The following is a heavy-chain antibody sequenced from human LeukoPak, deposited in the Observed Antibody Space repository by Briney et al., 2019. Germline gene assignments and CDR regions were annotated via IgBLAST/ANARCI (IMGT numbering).Heavy chain of an antibody. J-gene: IGHJ4*02. D-gene: IGHD3-22*01. CDR3: TVSLGYHFG. CDR2: IYHSGST. Sequence: SETLSLTCAVSGGSISSSNWWSWVRQPPGKGLEWIGEIYHSGSTNYNPSLKSRVTISVDKSKNQFSLQLNSVTPEDTAVYYCTVSLGYHFGWGQGTLVTVSS. V-gene: IGHV4-4*02. CDR1: GGSISSSNW.